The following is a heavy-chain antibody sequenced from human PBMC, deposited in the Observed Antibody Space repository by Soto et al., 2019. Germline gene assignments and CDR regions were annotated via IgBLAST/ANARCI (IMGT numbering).Heavy chain of an antibody. CDR1: GFTFSSYW. CDR3: TTTGWGSGYYYYGMDV. Sequence: GGSLRLSCVASGFTFSSYWMSWVRQAPGKGLEWVGRIKSKTDGGTTDYAAPVKGRFTISRDDSKNTLYLQMNSLKTEDTAVYYCTTTGWGSGYYYYGMDVWGQGTTVTVSS. J-gene: IGHJ6*02. V-gene: IGHV3-15*01. D-gene: IGHD7-27*01. CDR2: IKSKTDGGTT.